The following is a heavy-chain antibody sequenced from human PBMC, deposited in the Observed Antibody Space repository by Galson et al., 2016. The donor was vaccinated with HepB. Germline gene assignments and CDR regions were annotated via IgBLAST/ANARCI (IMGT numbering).Heavy chain of an antibody. J-gene: IGHJ3*01. CDR2: ISFDGNNE. CDR1: GFTFSSYL. V-gene: IGHV3-30-3*01. D-gene: IGHD1-14*01. Sequence: SLRLSCAASGFTFSSYLMHWVRQAPGKGLEWLALISFDGNNEFYAESVKGRFIISRDNSKNTLFLQMNSLGAEDTAVYYCARERIGTTWPATDDAFDVWGQATVVTVSS. CDR3: ARERIGTTWPATDDAFDV.